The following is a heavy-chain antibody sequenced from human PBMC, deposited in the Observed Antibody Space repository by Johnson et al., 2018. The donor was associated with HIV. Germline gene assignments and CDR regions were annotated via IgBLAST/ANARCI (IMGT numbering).Heavy chain of an antibody. CDR3: AKEGAYYYDSSGLNDAFDI. CDR1: GFTFSNYG. Sequence: QLVESGGGVVQPGGSLRLSCAASGFTFSNYGMHWVRQGPGKGLEWVSGISWNSGRIGYGDSVKGRFTISRDNAKNSLYLQMNSLRAEDTALYYCAKEGAYYYDSSGLNDAFDIWGQGTMVTVSS. CDR2: ISWNSGRI. V-gene: IGHV3-9*01. J-gene: IGHJ3*02. D-gene: IGHD3-22*01.